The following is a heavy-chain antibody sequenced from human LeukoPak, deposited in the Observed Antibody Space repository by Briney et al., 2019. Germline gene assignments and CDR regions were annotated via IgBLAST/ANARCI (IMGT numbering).Heavy chain of an antibody. CDR2: ISYDGSTK. D-gene: IGHD3-22*01. J-gene: IGHJ4*02. Sequence: PGGSLRLSCAASGFTFSSYAMHWVRQAPGKGLEWVAVISYDGSTKYYADSVKGPFTISRDTSKSTLYLQMNSLRAEDTAVYYCARGLPYYDSSGYYPHFDYRGQGTLVTVSS. CDR1: GFTFSSYA. CDR3: ARGLPYYDSSGYYPHFDY. V-gene: IGHV3-30*04.